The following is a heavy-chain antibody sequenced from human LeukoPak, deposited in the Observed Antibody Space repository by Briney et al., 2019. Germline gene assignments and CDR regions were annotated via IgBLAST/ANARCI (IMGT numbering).Heavy chain of an antibody. D-gene: IGHD5-18*01. Sequence: GGSLRLSCTASGFLLSAYGMHWVRQAPGKGLEWVAVIWYNGTNKYYADSVKGRFTISRDISKNTLYLQMNSLRVEDTAVYYCARDRRGFSYGYWGFDYWGQGTLVTVSS. CDR3: ARDRRGFSYGYWGFDY. V-gene: IGHV3-33*01. CDR1: GFLLSAYG. CDR2: IWYNGTNK. J-gene: IGHJ4*02.